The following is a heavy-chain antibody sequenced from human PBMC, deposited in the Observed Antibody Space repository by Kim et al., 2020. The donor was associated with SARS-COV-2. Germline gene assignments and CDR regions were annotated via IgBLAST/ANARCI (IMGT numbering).Heavy chain of an antibody. D-gene: IGHD3-22*01. CDR2: INHSGST. CDR1: GGSFSGYY. J-gene: IGHJ3*01. V-gene: IGHV4-34*01. Sequence: SETLSLTCAVYGGSFSGYYWSWIRQPPGKGLEWIGEINHSGSTNYNPSLKSRVTISVDTSKNQFSLKLSSVTAADTAVYYCARGPYYYDSSGYSTADAL. CDR3: ARGPYYYDSSGYSTADAL.